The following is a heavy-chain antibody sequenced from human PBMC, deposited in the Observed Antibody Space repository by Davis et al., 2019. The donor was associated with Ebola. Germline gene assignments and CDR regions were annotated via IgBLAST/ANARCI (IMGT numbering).Heavy chain of an antibody. Sequence: SETLSLTCTVSGGPISSYYWSWIRQPPGKGLEWIGYIYYSGSTYYNPSLKSRVTISVDTSKNQFSLKLSSVTAADTAVYYCAREVVVVPAAIIWFDPWGQGTLVTVSS. CDR1: GGPISSYY. CDR2: IYYSGST. CDR3: AREVVVVPAAIIWFDP. V-gene: IGHV4-59*12. J-gene: IGHJ5*02. D-gene: IGHD2-2*01.